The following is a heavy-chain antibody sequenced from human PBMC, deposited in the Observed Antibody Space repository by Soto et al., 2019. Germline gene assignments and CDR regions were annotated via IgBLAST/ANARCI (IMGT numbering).Heavy chain of an antibody. CDR1: GYTFTGYY. D-gene: IGHD5-12*01. Sequence: QVQLVQSGAEVKKPGASVKVSCKASGYTFTGYYMHWARQAPGQGLEWMGWINPNSGGTNYAQKFQGWVTMARDTSISTAYMELSRLRSEDTAVYYCARGRDGSLIAFDIWGQGTMVTVS. CDR3: ARGRDGSLIAFDI. V-gene: IGHV1-2*04. J-gene: IGHJ3*02. CDR2: INPNSGGT.